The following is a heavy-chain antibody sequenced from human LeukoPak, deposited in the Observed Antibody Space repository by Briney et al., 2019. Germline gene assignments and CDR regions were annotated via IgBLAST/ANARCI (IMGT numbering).Heavy chain of an antibody. Sequence: PSETLSLTCAVSGGSISSGGYSWSWIRQPPGKGLEWIGYIYYSGSTYYNPSLKSRVTISVDTSKNQFSLKLSSVTAADTAVYYCARPDYDSSGYRYWGQGTLVTVSS. CDR3: ARPDYDSSGYRY. J-gene: IGHJ4*02. D-gene: IGHD3-22*01. CDR1: GGSISSGGYS. CDR2: IYYSGST. V-gene: IGHV4-30-2*03.